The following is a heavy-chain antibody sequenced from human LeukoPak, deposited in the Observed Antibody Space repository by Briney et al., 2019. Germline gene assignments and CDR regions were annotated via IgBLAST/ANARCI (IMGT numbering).Heavy chain of an antibody. CDR1: GFTFSSYT. V-gene: IGHV3-23*01. J-gene: IGHJ4*02. Sequence: GRSLRPSCATSGFTFSSYTMSKVRQPPRKGLEWVSGISVSGGNTYYADSVKGRFTISRYNSKNTLYLQMNRLRAEDTAVYYCAKDRYYDSSGPSDYWGQGTLVTVSS. CDR2: ISVSGGNT. CDR3: AKDRYYDSSGPSDY. D-gene: IGHD3-22*01.